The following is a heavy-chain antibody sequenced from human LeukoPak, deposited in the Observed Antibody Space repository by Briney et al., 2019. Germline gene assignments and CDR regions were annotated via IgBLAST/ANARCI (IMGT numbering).Heavy chain of an antibody. CDR3: ASSNGWYLDY. J-gene: IGHJ4*02. CDR1: GFTFSSYA. CDR2: ISYDGSNK. V-gene: IGHV3-30-3*01. D-gene: IGHD6-19*01. Sequence: GRSLRLSCAASGFTFSSYAMHWVRQAPGKGLEWVAVISYDGSNKYYADAVKGRFTISRDNSKNTLYLQMNSLRAEDTAVYYCASSNGWYLDYWGQGTLVTVSS.